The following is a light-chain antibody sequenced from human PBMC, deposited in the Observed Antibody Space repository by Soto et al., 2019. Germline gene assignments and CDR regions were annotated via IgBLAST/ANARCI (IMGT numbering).Light chain of an antibody. J-gene: IGKJ4*01. CDR2: HAS. Sequence: EIVMTQSPATLSVSPGERATLSCRASQSVSNNLAWYQQKPGQAPRLLIYHASTGATGIPARFSGSGSGKALTLTIGSMQSEDFAVYYCQQYNEWPLTFGGGTKVEIK. V-gene: IGKV3-15*01. CDR1: QSVSNN. CDR3: QQYNEWPLT.